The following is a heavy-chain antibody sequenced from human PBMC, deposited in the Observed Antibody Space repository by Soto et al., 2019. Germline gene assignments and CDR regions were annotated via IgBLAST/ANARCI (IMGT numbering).Heavy chain of an antibody. J-gene: IGHJ6*02. V-gene: IGHV4-31*03. CDR1: GGSISSGGYY. CDR3: ARGSSIAGLYYGMDV. D-gene: IGHD6-6*01. Sequence: QVQLQESGPGLVKPSQTLSLTCTVSGGSISSGGYYWTWIRQHPGKGLEWTGYNYYSGITHYNPSLKSRVTISLATSKNQFSLKLSSVTAADTAVYYCARGSSIAGLYYGMDVWGQGTTVTVSS. CDR2: NYYSGIT.